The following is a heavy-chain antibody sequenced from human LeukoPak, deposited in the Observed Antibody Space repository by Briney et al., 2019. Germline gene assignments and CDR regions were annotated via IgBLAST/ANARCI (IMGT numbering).Heavy chain of an antibody. CDR3: AREAQGKDNWFDP. J-gene: IGHJ5*02. CDR1: GYTFTGYY. D-gene: IGHD6-6*01. Sequence: ASVKVSCKASGYTFTGYYMHWVRQAPGQGLEWMGWINPNSGGTNYAQKFQGRVTMTRDTSISTAYMELSRLRSDDTAVYYCAREAQGKDNWFDPWGQGTLVTVFS. CDR2: INPNSGGT. V-gene: IGHV1-2*02.